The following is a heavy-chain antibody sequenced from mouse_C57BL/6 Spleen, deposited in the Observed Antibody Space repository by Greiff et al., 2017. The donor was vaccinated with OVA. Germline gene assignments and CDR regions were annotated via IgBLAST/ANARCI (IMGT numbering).Heavy chain of an antibody. CDR3: ARHDFSFAY. Sequence: QLQQSGPELVKPGASVKISCKASGYAFSSSWMNWVKQRPGKGLEWIGRIYPGDGDTNYNGKFKGKATLTADKSSSTAYMQLSSLTSEDSAVYFCARHDFSFAYWGQGTLVTVSA. CDR2: IYPGDGDT. J-gene: IGHJ3*01. D-gene: IGHD2-4*01. CDR1: GYAFSSSW. V-gene: IGHV1-82*01.